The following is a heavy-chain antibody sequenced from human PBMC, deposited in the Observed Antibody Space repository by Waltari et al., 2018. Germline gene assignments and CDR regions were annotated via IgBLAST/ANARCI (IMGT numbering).Heavy chain of an antibody. CDR3: AKPYVDTAMVSYFDY. CDR1: GFTFSSYG. CDR2: IWYDGSNK. J-gene: IGHJ4*02. V-gene: IGHV3-30*18. Sequence: QVQLVESGGGVVQPGRSLRLSCAASGFTFSSYGMHWVRQAPGKGLEWVAVIWYDGSNKYYADSVKGRFTISRDNSKNTLYLQMNSLRAEDTAMYYCAKPYVDTAMVSYFDYWGQGTLVTVSS. D-gene: IGHD5-18*01.